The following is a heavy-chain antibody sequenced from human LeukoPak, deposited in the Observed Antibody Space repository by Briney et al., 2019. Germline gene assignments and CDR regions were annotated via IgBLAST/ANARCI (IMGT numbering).Heavy chain of an antibody. CDR3: ARGEVPYSSSWPLFDY. D-gene: IGHD6-13*01. Sequence: KPSETLSLTCTVSGYSISSGYYWGWIRQPPGKGLEWIGSIYHSGSTYYNPSLKSRVTISVDTSKNQFSLKLSSVTAADTAVYYCARGEVPYSSSWPLFDYWGQGTLVTVSS. CDR1: GYSISSGYY. J-gene: IGHJ4*02. V-gene: IGHV4-38-2*02. CDR2: IYHSGST.